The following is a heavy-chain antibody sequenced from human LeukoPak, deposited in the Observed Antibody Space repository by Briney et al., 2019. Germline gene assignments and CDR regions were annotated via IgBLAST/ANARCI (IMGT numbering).Heavy chain of an antibody. V-gene: IGHV4-61*02. CDR2: VYSSGSA. CDR3: ARALYSTSYYYYMDV. Sequence: SETLSLTCTVSGGSISSGSDYWSWIRQSAGKGLEWIGRVYSSGSANYNPSLKSRLTMAVDTSKNQISLKLSSVTAADTAVYYCARALYSTSYYYYMDVWGKGTTVTVSS. J-gene: IGHJ6*03. D-gene: IGHD3-16*01. CDR1: GGSISSGSDY.